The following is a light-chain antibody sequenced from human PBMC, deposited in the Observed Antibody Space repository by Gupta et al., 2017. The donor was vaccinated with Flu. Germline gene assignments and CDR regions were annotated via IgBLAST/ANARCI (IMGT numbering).Light chain of an antibody. CDR3: RQALQTPRT. Sequence: DIVMTQSPLSLPVTPGEPASISCRSSQTRLHSNGYIYLDWYLQKPGQSPQLLIYLGSNRASGVPDRFSGSGSGTDFTLRISRVEAEDVGVYYCRQALQTPRTCGQGTKVEIK. J-gene: IGKJ1*01. CDR1: QTRLHSNGYIY. V-gene: IGKV2-28*01. CDR2: LGS.